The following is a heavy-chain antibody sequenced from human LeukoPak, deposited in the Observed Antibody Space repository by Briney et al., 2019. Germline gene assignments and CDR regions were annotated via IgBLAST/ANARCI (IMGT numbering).Heavy chain of an antibody. CDR3: AKGDGNYWCPDY. V-gene: IGHV3-23*01. J-gene: IGHJ4*02. CDR2: ISGSGCET. D-gene: IGHD2-8*02. CDR1: GFTVSSYA. Sequence: GASLRLSCAASGFTVSSYAMSWVRQAPGKGLEWVSLISGSGCETSYADSVKGRFIISRDNSENMLYLQMNNLRADDTAVYYCAKGDGNYWCPDYWGQGAVVTVSS.